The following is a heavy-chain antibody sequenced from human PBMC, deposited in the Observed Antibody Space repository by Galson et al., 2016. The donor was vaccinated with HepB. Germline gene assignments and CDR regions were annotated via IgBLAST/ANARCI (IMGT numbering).Heavy chain of an antibody. CDR3: ARAPAQGSGSHIRD. J-gene: IGHJ4*02. CDR1: XXATXXXY. V-gene: IGHV4-59*01. Sequence: ETLSLTCIAXXXATXXXYWXXIRQXPGKGLEWIGYVYTTGSTRYSPSLKSRPTISMAAAAVQFSLRLTSVTAADTAIYYCARAPAQGSGSHIRDWGQGLLVTVSS. D-gene: IGHD3-10*01. CDR2: VYTTGST.